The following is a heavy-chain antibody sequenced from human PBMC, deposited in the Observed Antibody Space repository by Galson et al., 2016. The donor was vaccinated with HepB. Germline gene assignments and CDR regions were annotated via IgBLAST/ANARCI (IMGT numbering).Heavy chain of an antibody. V-gene: IGHV3-30*04. Sequence: SLRLSCAASRFTFSHNAMHWVRQAPGKGLEWVAVISHDGSIKLYADSVKGRFTISRDDSKNTLYLQMNSLRAEDTAVYYCARDGGMVTSAYYYPYWYFDLWGRGTLVTVSS. CDR2: ISHDGSIK. CDR3: ARDGGMVTSAYYYPYWYFDL. D-gene: IGHD3-22*01. J-gene: IGHJ2*01. CDR1: RFTFSHNA.